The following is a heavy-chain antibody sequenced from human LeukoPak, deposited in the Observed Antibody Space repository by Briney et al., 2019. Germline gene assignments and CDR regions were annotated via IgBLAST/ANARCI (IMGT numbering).Heavy chain of an antibody. CDR1: GFTFSDYA. CDR2: ISGSGRST. D-gene: IGHD1-26*01. J-gene: IGHJ4*02. CDR3: ANQYSYGLFDN. V-gene: IGHV3-23*01. Sequence: GGSLRLSCAASGFTFSDYAMTSVRRAPGKGQGWDSGISGSGRSTYYADSVKGHFTISRDNSKNTLYLQMNSLRAEDTAVYYCANQYSYGLFDNWGRGTLVTVSS.